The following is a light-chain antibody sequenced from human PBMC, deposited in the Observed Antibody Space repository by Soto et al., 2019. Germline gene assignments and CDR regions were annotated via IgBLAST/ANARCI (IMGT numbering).Light chain of an antibody. V-gene: IGLV1-51*01. CDR1: SSSSHIGHHS. J-gene: IGLJ1*01. CDR3: ETWDTGLRAYV. CDR2: DND. Sequence: QSVVTQPPSVSAAPGQKVTISCSGSSSSSHIGHHSVSWHQRLPGTAPKLLIYDNDQRPSGIPARFSGSKSATSATLDITGLQTGDEADYYCETWDTGLRAYVLGTGTKLTVL.